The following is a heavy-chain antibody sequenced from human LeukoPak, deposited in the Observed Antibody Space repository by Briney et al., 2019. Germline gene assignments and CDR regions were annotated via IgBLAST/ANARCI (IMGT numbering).Heavy chain of an antibody. Sequence: PSQTLSLTCTVSGGSISSGSHYWSWIRQPAGKGLEWIGRIYTSGSTNYNPSLKSRLTISVDTSKNQFSLKVRSVTAADTAVYYCASHSGGNSEVFDYWGQGTLVTVSS. CDR2: IYTSGST. CDR3: ASHSGGNSEVFDY. D-gene: IGHD4-23*01. V-gene: IGHV4-61*02. J-gene: IGHJ4*02. CDR1: GGSISSGSHY.